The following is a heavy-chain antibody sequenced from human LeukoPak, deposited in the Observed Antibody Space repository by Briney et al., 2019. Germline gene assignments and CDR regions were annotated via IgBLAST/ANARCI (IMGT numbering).Heavy chain of an antibody. CDR3: ARANTVRWGVWFGEFHWFDP. V-gene: IGHV4-34*01. Sequence: SETLSLTCTVSGGSISSYYWSWIRQPPGKGLEWIGEINHSGSTNYNPSLKSRVTISVDTSKNQFSLKLSSVTAADTAVYYCARANTVRWGVWFGEFHWFDPWGQGTLVTVST. D-gene: IGHD3-10*01. CDR1: GGSISSYY. CDR2: INHSGST. J-gene: IGHJ5*02.